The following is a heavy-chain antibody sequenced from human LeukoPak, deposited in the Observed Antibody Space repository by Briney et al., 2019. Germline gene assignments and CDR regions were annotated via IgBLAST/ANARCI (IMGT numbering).Heavy chain of an antibody. V-gene: IGHV4-34*01. CDR2: ISQSART. Sequence: PSETLSLTCAVCGGSFSGYYWSWIRQPPGKGLEWIGEISQSARTNYNPSLKSRVTMSIDKSRNQFSLRMSSVTAADTAVYYCAGVRLGSSGFSEYFEHWGQGTLVTVSS. D-gene: IGHD3-22*01. CDR3: AGVRLGSSGFSEYFEH. J-gene: IGHJ1*01. CDR1: GGSFSGYY.